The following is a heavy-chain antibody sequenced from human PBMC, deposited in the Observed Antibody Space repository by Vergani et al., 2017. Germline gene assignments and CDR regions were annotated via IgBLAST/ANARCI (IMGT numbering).Heavy chain of an antibody. V-gene: IGHV3-15*07. CDR1: GFSFRNAW. Sequence: EVQLVESGGGIVKPGGSLRLSCVASGFSFRNAWMNWVRRTPGKGLEWVGRIKSTFDRGTTDYAAAVKGRCTISRDDSKNTLFLQIHGLKTEDIGVYYCTTDPRFCGDGSCYWLRDHHYYGMDVWGQGTTVTVSS. CDR3: TTDPRFCGDGSCYWLRDHHYYGMDV. D-gene: IGHD3-10*01. J-gene: IGHJ6*02. CDR2: IKSTFDRGTT.